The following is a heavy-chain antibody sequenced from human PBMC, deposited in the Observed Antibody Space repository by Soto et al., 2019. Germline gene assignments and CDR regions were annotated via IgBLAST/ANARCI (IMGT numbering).Heavy chain of an antibody. J-gene: IGHJ3*02. CDR3: ARDQGWAAALPGGHAFDI. CDR1: GGSISGYY. D-gene: IGHD6-13*01. Sequence: SETLSLTCTVSGGSISGYYWSWIRQPPGKGLEWIGYIYYSGSTNYNPSLKSRVTISVDTSKNQFSLKLSSVTAADTAVYYCARDQGWAAALPGGHAFDIWGQGTMVTVSS. CDR2: IYYSGST. V-gene: IGHV4-59*01.